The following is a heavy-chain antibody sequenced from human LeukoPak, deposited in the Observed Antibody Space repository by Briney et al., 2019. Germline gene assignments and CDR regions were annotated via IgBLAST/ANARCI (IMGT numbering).Heavy chain of an antibody. V-gene: IGHV3-21*01. J-gene: IGHJ4*02. CDR3: ARDFTYVWGSYRYWIPFDY. Sequence: GGSLRLSCAASGFTFSSYEMNWVRQAPGKGLEWVLSISSSSSYIYYADSVKGRFTISRDNAKNSLYLQMNSLRAEDTAVYYCARDFTYVWGSYRYWIPFDYWGQGTLVTVSS. CDR1: GFTFSSYE. CDR2: ISSSSSYI. D-gene: IGHD3-16*02.